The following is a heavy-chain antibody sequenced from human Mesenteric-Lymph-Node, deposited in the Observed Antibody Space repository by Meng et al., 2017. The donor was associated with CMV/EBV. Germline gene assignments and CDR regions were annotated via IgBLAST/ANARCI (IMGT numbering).Heavy chain of an antibody. J-gene: IGHJ3*02. CDR1: GYTFIRYD. V-gene: IGHV1-18*01. CDR3: ARILSITWWNDASGI. CDR2: MNPNSGNT. Sequence: ASVKVSCKASGYTFIRYDINWVRQTTGQGLEWMGWMNPNSGNTNYAQKLQGRVTMTTDTSTSTAYMELRSLRSDDTAFYYCARILSITWWNDASGIWGQGTMVT. D-gene: IGHD6-13*01.